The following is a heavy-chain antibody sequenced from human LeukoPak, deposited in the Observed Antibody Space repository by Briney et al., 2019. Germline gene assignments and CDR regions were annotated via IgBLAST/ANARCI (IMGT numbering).Heavy chain of an antibody. D-gene: IGHD6-19*01. Sequence: GRSLRLSCAASGFTFSSCGMHWVRQAPGKGLEWVAVIWYDGSNKYYADSVKGRFTISRDNSKNTLYLQMNSLRAEDTAVYYCARDRSSGWSPFDYWGQGTLVTVSS. CDR2: IWYDGSNK. J-gene: IGHJ4*02. V-gene: IGHV3-33*01. CDR1: GFTFSSCG. CDR3: ARDRSSGWSPFDY.